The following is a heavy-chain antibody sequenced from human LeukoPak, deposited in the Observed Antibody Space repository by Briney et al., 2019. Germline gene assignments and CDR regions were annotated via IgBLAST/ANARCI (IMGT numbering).Heavy chain of an antibody. CDR3: AGPGQMDLGGHLPH. CDR2: VYPADSDT. D-gene: IGHD3-10*01. Sequence: GQSLKISCEAYGYSFTSYWIAWVRQMPGQGLEWMGIVYPADSDTRYNPSFQGQVTISVDKSIKTAYLQWSSLKASDTAMYYCAGPGQMDLGGHLPHWGQGTLVTVSS. V-gene: IGHV5-51*01. J-gene: IGHJ1*01. CDR1: GYSFTSYW.